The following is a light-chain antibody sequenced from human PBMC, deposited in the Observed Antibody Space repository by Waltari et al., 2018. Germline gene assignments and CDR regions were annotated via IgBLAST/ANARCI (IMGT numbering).Light chain of an antibody. CDR1: QSVLYSANNQNY. J-gene: IGKJ2*01. Sequence: DIVMTPSPDSLAVSLGERATTNCKSSQSVLYSANNQNYLAWYQQKPGQPPKLLIYWASTRESGVPDRFSGSGSGADFTLTISSLQAEDVAVYYCQQYYNTSYTFGQGTKLEIK. CDR3: QQYYNTSYT. CDR2: WAS. V-gene: IGKV4-1*01.